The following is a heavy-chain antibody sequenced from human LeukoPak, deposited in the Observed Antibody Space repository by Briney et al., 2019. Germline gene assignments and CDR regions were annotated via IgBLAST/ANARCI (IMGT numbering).Heavy chain of an antibody. J-gene: IGHJ5*02. V-gene: IGHV1-2*02. CDR1: GYTFTDYY. D-gene: IGHD6-6*01. CDR2: INPNSGGT. Sequence: ASVKVSCKASGYTFTDYYIHWVRQAPGQGLEWMGWINPNSGGTNYAQKFQGRVTMTRDTSISTAYMELSSLRSEDTAVYYCAKEAGEQLVRGGGRFDPWGQGTLVTVSS. CDR3: AKEAGEQLVRGGGRFDP.